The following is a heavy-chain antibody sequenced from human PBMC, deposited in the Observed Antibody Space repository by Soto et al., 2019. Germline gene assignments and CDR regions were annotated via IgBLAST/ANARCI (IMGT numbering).Heavy chain of an antibody. CDR1: GGSISSGGYY. CDR3: ARGVVVVPAAPYYFDY. V-gene: IGHV4-31*03. Sequence: SETLSLTCTVSGGSISSGGYYWSWIRQHPGKGLEWIGYIYYSGSTYYNLSLKSRVIISIDTSKNQFSLKLSSVTAADTAVYYCARGVVVVPAAPYYFDYWGQGTLVTVS. J-gene: IGHJ4*02. D-gene: IGHD2-2*01. CDR2: IYYSGST.